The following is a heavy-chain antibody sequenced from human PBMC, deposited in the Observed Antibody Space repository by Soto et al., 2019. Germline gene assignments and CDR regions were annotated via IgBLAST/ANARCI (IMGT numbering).Heavy chain of an antibody. CDR2: VYYSGGA. Sequence: PQEKLRYTYEVSACSIDTSHCFWCWVRQPPGKGLEFIGSVYYSGGAYYSPSLKSRVTVSVDTSQHQLSLTVNSVTAADTAVYYCLRVVEAATRPTVSDSWGQG. J-gene: IGHJ4*02. D-gene: IGHD2-15*01. CDR3: LRVVEAATRPTVSDS. V-gene: IGHV4-39*01. CDR1: ACSIDTSHCF.